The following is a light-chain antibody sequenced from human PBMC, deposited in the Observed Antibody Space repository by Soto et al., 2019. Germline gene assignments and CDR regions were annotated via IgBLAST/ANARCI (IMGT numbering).Light chain of an antibody. CDR1: RSISSW. CDR2: DAS. J-gene: IGKJ1*01. Sequence: DIQMTQSPSILSAIVGDRVTITCRARRSISSWLAWYQQKPGKAPKLLIYDASNVESGVPSRFSGSGSGTEFTLTISNLPHDDFATYYCQQYENYWTFGQGTKVDI. CDR3: QQYENYWT. V-gene: IGKV1-5*01.